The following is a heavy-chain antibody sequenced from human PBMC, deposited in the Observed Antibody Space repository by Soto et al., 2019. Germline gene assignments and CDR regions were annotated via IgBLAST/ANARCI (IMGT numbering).Heavy chain of an antibody. D-gene: IGHD2-2*01. Sequence: PSGTLSLTCTVSGGSINGYYWNWIRQTPGKGLEWIGYVHYSGATKFRSSLKSRLDISVDTSENQFSLKLTSVTAADTAVYYCAIILPNVCYEASAYDSFYICGQGKIVTVSS. CDR2: VHYSGAT. CDR3: AIILPNVCYEASAYDSFYI. CDR1: GGSINGYY. V-gene: IGHV4-59*01. J-gene: IGHJ3*02.